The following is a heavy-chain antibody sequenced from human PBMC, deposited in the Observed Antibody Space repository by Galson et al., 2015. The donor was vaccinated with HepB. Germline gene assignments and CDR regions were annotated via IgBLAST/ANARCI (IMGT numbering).Heavy chain of an antibody. D-gene: IGHD5-18*01. J-gene: IGHJ4*02. V-gene: IGHV3-23*01. CDR3: TKGTGYSYGYNFDD. CDR2: ISGSGGTT. Sequence: SLRLSCAASGFTFTNYAMSWVRQAPGKGVEWVSSISGSGGTTYYPDSLKGRFIISRDNSKNTLYLQMNSLKVEDTAVYYCTKGTGYSYGYNFDDWGQGTLVTVSS. CDR1: GFTFTNYA.